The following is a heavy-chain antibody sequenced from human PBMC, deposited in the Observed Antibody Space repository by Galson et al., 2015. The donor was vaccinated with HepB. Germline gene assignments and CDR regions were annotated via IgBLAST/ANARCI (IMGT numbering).Heavy chain of an antibody. CDR1: GDSVSSNRAA. J-gene: IGHJ4*02. D-gene: IGHD3-22*01. Sequence: CAISGDSVSSNRAAWNWIRQSPSRGLEWLGRTYYRSKWSSDYAASVKSRITINADTSKNQFSLQLNSVTPQDTAVYYCARGHYYDSTGAYYFDYWGQGTLVTVSS. V-gene: IGHV6-1*01. CDR3: ARGHYYDSTGAYYFDY. CDR2: TYYRSKWSS.